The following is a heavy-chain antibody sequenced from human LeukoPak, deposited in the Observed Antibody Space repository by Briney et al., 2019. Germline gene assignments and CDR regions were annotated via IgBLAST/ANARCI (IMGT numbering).Heavy chain of an antibody. Sequence: PSETLSLTCTVSGGSISSSSYYWGWIRQPPGKGLEWIGSIYYSGSTYYNPSLKSRVTISVDTSKNQFSLKLSSVTAADTAVYYCAQNGQSGFSFDPWGQGTLVTVSS. CDR1: GGSISSSSYY. V-gene: IGHV4-39*01. J-gene: IGHJ5*02. D-gene: IGHD2-8*01. CDR3: AQNGQSGFSFDP. CDR2: IYYSGST.